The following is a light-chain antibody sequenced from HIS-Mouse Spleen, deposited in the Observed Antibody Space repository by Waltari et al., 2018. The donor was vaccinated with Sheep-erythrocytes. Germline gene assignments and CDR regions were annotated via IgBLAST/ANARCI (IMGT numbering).Light chain of an antibody. Sequence: QSALTQPRSVSGPPGPSVTISCTGTSSDVGGYNYVSWYQQHPGKAHKLMIYDVNTRPSWVPDHFSGSKSGNTASLPISGLQAEDEADYYCCSYAGSYNHVFATGTKVTVL. J-gene: IGLJ1*01. V-gene: IGLV2-11*01. CDR3: CSYAGSYNHV. CDR2: DVN. CDR1: SSDVGGYNY.